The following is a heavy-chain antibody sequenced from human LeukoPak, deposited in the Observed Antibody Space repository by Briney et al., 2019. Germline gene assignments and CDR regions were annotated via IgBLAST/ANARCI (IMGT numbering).Heavy chain of an antibody. V-gene: IGHV3-66*01. Sequence: SGGSLRLSCAASGFTVSSNYMSWVRQAPGKGLEWVSLIYTGGSTYYADSVQGRFIISRDSSKNTVYLRMNSLRVEDTAVYYCARDGSITMITAPIDYWGQGTLVTVSS. CDR3: ARDGSITMITAPIDY. D-gene: IGHD3-22*01. CDR2: IYTGGST. J-gene: IGHJ4*02. CDR1: GFTVSSNY.